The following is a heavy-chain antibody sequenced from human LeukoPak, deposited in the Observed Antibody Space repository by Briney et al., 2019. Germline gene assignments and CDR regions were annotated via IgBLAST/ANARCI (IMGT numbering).Heavy chain of an antibody. V-gene: IGHV3-48*03. J-gene: IGHJ4*02. Sequence: GGSLRLSCAASGFTFSSYEMNWVRQAPGKGLEWVSYISSSGRTIYYADSVKGRFTISRDNAKNSLYLQMNSLRAEDTAVYFCARSEYYSDSSTYRPFDFWGQGTLVTVSS. CDR2: ISSSGRTI. CDR1: GFTFSSYE. CDR3: ARSEYYSDSSTYRPFDF. D-gene: IGHD3-22*01.